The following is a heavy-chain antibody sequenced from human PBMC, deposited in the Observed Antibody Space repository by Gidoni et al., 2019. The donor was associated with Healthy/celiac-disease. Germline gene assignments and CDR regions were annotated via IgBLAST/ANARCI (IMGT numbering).Heavy chain of an antibody. V-gene: IGHV3-13*01. CDR1: GFTFSSYD. D-gene: IGHD3-22*01. CDR3: ARGRPSSGYNPRSFDI. CDR2: IGTAGDT. Sequence: EVQLVESGGGLVQPGGSLRLSCAASGFTFSSYDMHWVRHATGKGLEWVSAIGTAGDTYYPGSVKGRFTISRENAKNSLYLQMNSLRAGDTAVYYCARGRPSSGYNPRSFDIWGQGTMVTVSS. J-gene: IGHJ3*02.